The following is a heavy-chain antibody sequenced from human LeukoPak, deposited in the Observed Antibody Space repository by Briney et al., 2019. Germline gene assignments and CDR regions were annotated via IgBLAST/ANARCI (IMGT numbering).Heavy chain of an antibody. CDR3: AKGLSDGSGSRVEY. J-gene: IGHJ4*02. CDR1: GFTFSSYA. V-gene: IGHV3-23*01. D-gene: IGHD3-10*01. CDR2: ISGSGGST. Sequence: GGSLRLSCAASGFTFSSYAMSWVRQAPGKGLEWVSAISGSGGSTYYADSVKGRFTISRDNSKNTLYLQMNSLRAEDTAVYYCAKGLSDGSGSRVEYWGQGTLVTVSS.